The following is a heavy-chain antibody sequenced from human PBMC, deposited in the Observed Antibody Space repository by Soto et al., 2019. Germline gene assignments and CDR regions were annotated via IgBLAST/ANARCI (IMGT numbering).Heavy chain of an antibody. V-gene: IGHV4-31*03. CDR3: ARDVLAGIAGYYFDY. CDR1: GGSISIGGYY. D-gene: IGHD6-13*01. J-gene: IGHJ4*02. Sequence: TLSLTCTVSGGSISIGGYYWSWIRQHPGKGLEWIGYIYYSGSTYYNPSLKSRVTISVDTSKNQFSLKLSSVTAADTAVYYCARDVLAGIAGYYFDYWGQGTLVTVSS. CDR2: IYYSGST.